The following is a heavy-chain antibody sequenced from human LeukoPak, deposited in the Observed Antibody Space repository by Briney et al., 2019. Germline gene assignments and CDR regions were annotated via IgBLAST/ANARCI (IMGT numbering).Heavy chain of an antibody. CDR2: IYYSGSA. CDR3: ARRRDSTGPYFDY. CDR1: GGSISGYH. V-gene: IGHV4-59*08. J-gene: IGHJ4*02. D-gene: IGHD3-22*01. Sequence: PSETLSLTCTVSGGSISGYHWSWIRQPPGKGLEWIAYIYYSGSANYNPSLKGRVTISVDTSKNQFSLKMSSATAADTAVYYCARRRDSTGPYFDYWGQGILVTVSS.